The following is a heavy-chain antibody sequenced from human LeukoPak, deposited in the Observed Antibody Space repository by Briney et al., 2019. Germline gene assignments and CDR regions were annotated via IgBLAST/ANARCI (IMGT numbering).Heavy chain of an antibody. CDR1: GGTFTSYT. CDR3: AVVRGLLGTGTLVNYGMDV. Sequence: GASVKVSCKASGGTFTSYTIRWVRQAPGQGLEWMGRIIPILGIANYAQKFQGRVTITADKSTSTAYMELSSLRSKDTAVYYCAVVRGLLGTGTLVNYGMDVWGQGTTALVSS. CDR2: IIPILGIA. V-gene: IGHV1-69*02. J-gene: IGHJ6*02. D-gene: IGHD3-10*01.